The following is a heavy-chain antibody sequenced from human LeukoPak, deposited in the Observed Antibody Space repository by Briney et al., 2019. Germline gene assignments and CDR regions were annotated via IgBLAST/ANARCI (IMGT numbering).Heavy chain of an antibody. CDR2: IYTSGST. D-gene: IGHD6-6*01. CDR3: ARGPGSSSYYYYYYMDV. CDR1: GGSISSYY. Sequence: SETLSLTCTVSGGSISSYYWSWLRQPPGKGLEWIGYIYTSGSTNYNPSLKSRVTISVDTSKNQFSLKLSSVTAADTAVYYCARGPGSSSYYYYYYMDVWGKGTTVTVSS. J-gene: IGHJ6*03. V-gene: IGHV4-4*09.